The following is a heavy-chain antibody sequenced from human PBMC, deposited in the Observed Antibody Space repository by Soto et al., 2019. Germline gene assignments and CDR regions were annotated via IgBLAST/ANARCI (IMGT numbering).Heavy chain of an antibody. CDR1: GFTFSSYW. J-gene: IGHJ6*03. V-gene: IGHV3-7*01. D-gene: IGHD2-15*01. CDR2: IKQDGSER. Sequence: GGSLRLSCAASGFTFSSYWMSWVRQAPGKGLEWVANIKQDGSERYYVDSVKGRFTISRDNAKNSLYLQMNSLRAEDTAVYYCASWGYCSGGSCYSGSYYYYYMDVWGKGTTVTVSS. CDR3: ASWGYCSGGSCYSGSYYYYYMDV.